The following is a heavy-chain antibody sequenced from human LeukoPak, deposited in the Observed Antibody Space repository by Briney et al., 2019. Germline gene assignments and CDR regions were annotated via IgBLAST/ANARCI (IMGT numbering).Heavy chain of an antibody. J-gene: IGHJ4*02. CDR1: AFSFRNYG. V-gene: IGHV3-48*02. CDR2: ISSSSSTI. CDR3: ARGALDFDY. Sequence: GGSLRLSCAASAFSFRNYGMHWVRQAPGKGLEWVSYISSSSSTIYYADSVKGRFTISRDNAKNSLYLHMNSLKDEDTAVYYCARGALDFDYWGQGTLVTVSS.